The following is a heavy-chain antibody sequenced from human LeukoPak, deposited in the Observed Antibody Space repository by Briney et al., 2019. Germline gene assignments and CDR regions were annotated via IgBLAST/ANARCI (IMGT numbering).Heavy chain of an antibody. V-gene: IGHV3-48*01. CDR1: GFTFSSYS. Sequence: GVSLRLSCAASGFTFSSYSMNWVRQAPGKGLEWISYISYTGTIYYADSVKGRFTVSRDNAENSLYLQMISLRAEDTAIYYCARGSGGVGASLPYWGQGALVTVSS. CDR3: ARGSGGVGASLPY. D-gene: IGHD3-16*01. J-gene: IGHJ4*02. CDR2: ISYTGTI.